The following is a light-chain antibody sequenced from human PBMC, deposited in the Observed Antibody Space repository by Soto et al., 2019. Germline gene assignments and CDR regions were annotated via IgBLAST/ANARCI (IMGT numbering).Light chain of an antibody. CDR2: DAS. Sequence: DIQMTQSPSTLSASVGETFTVTCRASQSVSGWLAWYQQKPGEAPKLLIYDASALPRGIPSRFSGSGSGTKFTLIIASLQPDDFATYYCQQYETFSGTFGPGTKVDIK. CDR1: QSVSGW. CDR3: QQYETFSGT. J-gene: IGKJ1*01. V-gene: IGKV1-5*01.